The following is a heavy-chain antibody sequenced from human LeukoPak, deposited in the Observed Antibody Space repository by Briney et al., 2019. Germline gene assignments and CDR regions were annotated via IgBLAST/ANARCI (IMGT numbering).Heavy chain of an antibody. CDR3: ATFEYSIAGPLNY. D-gene: IGHD6-6*01. CDR1: GGSISSSSYY. CDR2: IYYSGST. V-gene: IGHV4-39*07. J-gene: IGHJ4*02. Sequence: KPSETLSLTCTVSGGSISSSSYYWGWIRQPPGKGLEWIGSIYYSGSTYYNPSLKSRVTISVDTSKNQFSLKLSSVTAADTAVYYCATFEYSIAGPLNYWGQGTLVTVSS.